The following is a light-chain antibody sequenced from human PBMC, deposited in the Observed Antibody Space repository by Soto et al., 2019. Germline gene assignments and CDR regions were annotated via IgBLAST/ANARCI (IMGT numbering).Light chain of an antibody. CDR2: LNSDGSH. V-gene: IGLV4-69*01. Sequence: QSVLTQSPSASASLGASVKLICTLTSGHSTYAIAWHQQQPEKGPRYLMKLNSDGSHNKGDGIPDRFSGSSSGAERHLTISSLQSEDEADYYCQTWGTASHDVVFGGGTKLTVL. J-gene: IGLJ2*01. CDR3: QTWGTASHDVV. CDR1: SGHSTYA.